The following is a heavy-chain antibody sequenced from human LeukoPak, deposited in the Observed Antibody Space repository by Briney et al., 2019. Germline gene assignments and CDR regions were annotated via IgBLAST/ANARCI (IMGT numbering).Heavy chain of an antibody. J-gene: IGHJ4*02. Sequence: GGSLRLSCAASGFTFSSYGMHWVRQAPGKGLEWVAVISYDGSNKYYADSVKGRFTISRDNSKNTLYLQMNSLRAEDTATYYCAKDNVAAAGRYFDYWGQGTLVTVSS. CDR2: ISYDGSNK. CDR3: AKDNVAAAGRYFDY. V-gene: IGHV3-30*18. D-gene: IGHD6-13*01. CDR1: GFTFSSYG.